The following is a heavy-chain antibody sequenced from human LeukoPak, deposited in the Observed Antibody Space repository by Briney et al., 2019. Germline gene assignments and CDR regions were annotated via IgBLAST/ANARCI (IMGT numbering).Heavy chain of an antibody. CDR3: ARGLRREQQLLRAFDY. D-gene: IGHD6-13*01. CDR2: RNPNSGNT. CDR1: GYTFTNYD. V-gene: IGHV1-8*01. Sequence: GASVRVSCKASGYTFTNYDINWVRQASGQGLEWMGWRNPNSGNTGSAQKFQGRVTMTSNTSISTAYMELSSLRSEDTAVYYCARGLRREQQLLRAFDYWGQGTPVTVSS. J-gene: IGHJ4*02.